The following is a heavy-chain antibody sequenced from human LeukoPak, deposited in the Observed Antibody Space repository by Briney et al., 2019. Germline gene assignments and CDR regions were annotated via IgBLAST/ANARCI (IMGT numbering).Heavy chain of an antibody. V-gene: IGHV3-7*01. CDR2: IKQDGSEK. CDR1: GFTVSSYW. D-gene: IGHD5-24*01. J-gene: IGHJ4*02. Sequence: GGSLRLSCAASGFTVSSYWMSWVRQAPGKGLEWVANIKQDGSEKYYVDSVKGRFTISRDNAKNSLYLQMNSLRAEDTAVYYCARDLLSRMATGVGFDYWGQGTLVTVSS. CDR3: ARDLLSRMATGVGFDY.